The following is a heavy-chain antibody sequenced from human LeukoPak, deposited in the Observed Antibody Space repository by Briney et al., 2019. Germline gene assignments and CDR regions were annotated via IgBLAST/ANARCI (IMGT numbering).Heavy chain of an antibody. Sequence: QPGGSLRLSCAVPGITFSSYAMNWVRQAPGKGLEWISVISRSGGSTYYADSVKGRFTISRDNSKKTLYLQMNSLRAEDTAVYYCAKSPGYSSTRGFDYWGQGTLVTVSS. CDR1: GITFSSYA. CDR2: ISRSGGST. CDR3: AKSPGYSSTRGFDY. D-gene: IGHD2-2*01. J-gene: IGHJ4*02. V-gene: IGHV3-23*01.